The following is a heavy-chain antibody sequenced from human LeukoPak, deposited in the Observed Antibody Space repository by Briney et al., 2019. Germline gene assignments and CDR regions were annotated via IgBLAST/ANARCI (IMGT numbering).Heavy chain of an antibody. Sequence: ASVKVSCKASGYTFTGYSVHWVRQAPGQGLEWMGRINPNSGATDYAQMFQGRVTMTRDTSISTVYMELNRLRSDDTAVYYCARELPFDYWGQGTLVTVSS. CDR2: INPNSGAT. CDR1: GYTFTGYS. J-gene: IGHJ4*02. D-gene: IGHD3-10*01. V-gene: IGHV1-2*06. CDR3: ARELPFDY.